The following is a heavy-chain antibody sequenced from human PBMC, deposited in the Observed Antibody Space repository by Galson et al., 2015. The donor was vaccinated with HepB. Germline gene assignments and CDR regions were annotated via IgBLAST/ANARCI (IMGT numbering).Heavy chain of an antibody. J-gene: IGHJ4*02. D-gene: IGHD3-10*02. Sequence: SLRLSCAGSGFTFGGYSLNWFRQAPGKGLEWVGFIRNKAYGETTQYAASVKGRFTISRDDSKSIAYLQMDSLKTEDTAVYFCSRGHLFGVIWGQGTLVTVSS. CDR3: SRGHLFGVI. CDR1: GFTFGGYS. V-gene: IGHV3-49*03. CDR2: IRNKAYGETT.